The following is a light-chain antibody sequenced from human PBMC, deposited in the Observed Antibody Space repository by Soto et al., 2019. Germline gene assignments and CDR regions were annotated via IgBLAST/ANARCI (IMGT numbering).Light chain of an antibody. CDR2: GES. Sequence: ELVLTQSSGSVSLSRGEIATLSCRASQSVSSSYLAWYQQKPGQAPRILIYGESSRATGIPARFSGSGSGTDLNLTISRLEPEDFAVYYCQKYGSSSWTCGQGTKVDIK. CDR1: QSVSSSY. J-gene: IGKJ1*01. V-gene: IGKV3-20*01. CDR3: QKYGSSSWT.